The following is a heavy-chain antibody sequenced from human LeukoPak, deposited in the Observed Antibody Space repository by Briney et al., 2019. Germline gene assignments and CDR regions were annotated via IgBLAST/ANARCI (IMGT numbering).Heavy chain of an antibody. CDR2: ISSSSSYT. CDR3: SRVSTVVAFDI. J-gene: IGHJ3*02. CDR1: GFTFSDYY. V-gene: IGHV3-11*05. Sequence: GGSLRLSCAASGFTFSDYYMSWIRQAPGKGLEWVSYISSSSSYTNYADSVKGRFTISRDNAKNSLYLKMNSLRADDTAVYYCSRVSTVVAFDIWGQGTIVTVSS. D-gene: IGHD4-23*01.